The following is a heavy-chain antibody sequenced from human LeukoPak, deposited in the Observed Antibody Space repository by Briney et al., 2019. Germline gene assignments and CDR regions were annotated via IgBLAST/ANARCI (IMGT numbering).Heavy chain of an antibody. Sequence: PGGSLRLSCAASGFTFDDYAMHWVRQAPGKGLEWVSGISWNSGSIGYADSVKGRFTISRDNAKNSLYPQMNSLRAEDTALYYCAKDADRAAAGLDFDYWGQGTLVTVSS. CDR3: AKDADRAAAGLDFDY. D-gene: IGHD6-13*01. CDR1: GFTFDDYA. CDR2: ISWNSGSI. V-gene: IGHV3-9*01. J-gene: IGHJ4*02.